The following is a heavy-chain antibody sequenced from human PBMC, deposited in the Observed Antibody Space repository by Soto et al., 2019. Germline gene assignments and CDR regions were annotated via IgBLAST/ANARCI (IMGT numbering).Heavy chain of an antibody. J-gene: IGHJ4*02. CDR3: TIVGRLHYFDY. D-gene: IGHD4-17*01. CDR1: GFTFSSYA. CDR2: ISYDGSNK. V-gene: IGHV3-30-3*01. Sequence: QVQLVESGGGVVQPGRSLRLSCAASGFTFSSYAMHWVRQAPGKGLEWVAVISYDGSNKYYADSVKGRFTISRDNSKNSLFLQMNSLRAEHTAVYYWTIVGRLHYFDYWGQGTLVTVSS.